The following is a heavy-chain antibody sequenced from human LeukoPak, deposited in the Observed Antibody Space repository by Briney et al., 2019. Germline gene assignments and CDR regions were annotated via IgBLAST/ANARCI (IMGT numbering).Heavy chain of an antibody. CDR1: GYTFTSYG. V-gene: IGHV1-18*01. CDR3: ARDAYYYDSSGYSNY. J-gene: IGHJ4*02. Sequence: ASVKVSCKASGYTFTSYGISWVRQAPGQGLEWMGWISAYNGNTNYAQKLQGRVTMTTDTSTSTAYMELRSLRSDDTAVYYCARDAYYYDSSGYSNYWGQGTLVTVSS. D-gene: IGHD3-22*01. CDR2: ISAYNGNT.